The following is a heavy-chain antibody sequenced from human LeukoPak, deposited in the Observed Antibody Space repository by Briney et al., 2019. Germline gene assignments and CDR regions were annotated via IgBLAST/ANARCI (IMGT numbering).Heavy chain of an antibody. CDR3: ARARSSWYGALFDY. J-gene: IGHJ4*02. V-gene: IGHV4-61*02. Sequence: SETLSLTCTVSGGSISSGSYYWSWIRQPAGRGLEWIGRIYTSGSTNYNPSLKSRVTISVDTSKNQFSLKLSSVTAADTAVYYCARARSSWYGALFDYWGQGTLATVSS. D-gene: IGHD6-13*01. CDR2: IYTSGST. CDR1: GGSISSGSYY.